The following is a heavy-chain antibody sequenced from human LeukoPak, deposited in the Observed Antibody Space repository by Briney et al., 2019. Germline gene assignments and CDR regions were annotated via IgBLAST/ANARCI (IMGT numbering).Heavy chain of an antibody. Sequence: ASVKVSCKASGGTFSSYAISWVRQAPGQGLEWMGRIIPILGIANYAQKFQGRVTITADKSTSTAYMELSSLRSEDTAVYYCARDPNYYYDSSGYSWDYWGQGTLVTVSS. CDR3: ARDPNYYYDSSGYSWDY. CDR1: GGTFSSYA. D-gene: IGHD3-22*01. J-gene: IGHJ4*02. CDR2: IIPILGIA. V-gene: IGHV1-69*04.